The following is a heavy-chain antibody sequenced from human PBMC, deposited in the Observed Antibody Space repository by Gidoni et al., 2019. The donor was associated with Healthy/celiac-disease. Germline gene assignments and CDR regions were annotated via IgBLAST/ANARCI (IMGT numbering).Heavy chain of an antibody. J-gene: IGHJ4*02. V-gene: IGHV4-4*02. Sequence: QVQLQESGPGLVKPSGTLSLTCAVSGGSISSSNWWGWVRQPPGKGLDWIGEIYHGGSTNYNPTLKSRVTISVDKSKNQFSLKLSSVTAADTAVYYCASAPRKYSYADYWGQGTLVTVSS. CDR3: ASAPRKYSYADY. CDR2: IYHGGST. CDR1: GGSISSSNW. D-gene: IGHD5-18*01.